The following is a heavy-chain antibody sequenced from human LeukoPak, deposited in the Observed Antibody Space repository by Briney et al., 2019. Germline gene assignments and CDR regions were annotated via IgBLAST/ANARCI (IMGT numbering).Heavy chain of an antibody. CDR2: ISYDGSNK. Sequence: PGGSLRLSCAASGFTFSSYAMHWVRQAPGKGLEWVAVISYDGSNKYYADSVKGRFTISRDNSKNTLYLQMNSLRAEDTAVYYCASSNWFGPWGQGTLVTVSS. V-gene: IGHV3-30*04. CDR1: GFTFSSYA. J-gene: IGHJ5*02. CDR3: ASSNWFGP.